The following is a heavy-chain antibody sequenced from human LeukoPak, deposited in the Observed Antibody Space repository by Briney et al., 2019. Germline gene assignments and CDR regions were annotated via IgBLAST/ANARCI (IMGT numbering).Heavy chain of an antibody. CDR3: ARGGGDFWSAYYGLDY. J-gene: IGHJ4*02. Sequence: GGSLRLSCAASGFTFSTYWMHWVRQAPGKGLVWVSRINSDGSSTTYADSVKGRFTISRDNAKNTLYLQMNSLRAEDTAVYYCARGGGDFWSAYYGLDYWGQGTLVTVSS. V-gene: IGHV3-74*01. D-gene: IGHD3-3*01. CDR2: INSDGSST. CDR1: GFTFSTYW.